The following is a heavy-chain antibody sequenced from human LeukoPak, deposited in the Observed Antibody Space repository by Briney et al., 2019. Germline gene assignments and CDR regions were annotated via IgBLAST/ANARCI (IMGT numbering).Heavy chain of an antibody. Sequence: SETLSLTCTMSGDSISSGSYYWNWIRQPAGKGLEWIGRIYTRGSTDYNPSLKSRVTISIDTSKNQFSLKLSSVTAADTAVYYCARDDVGIAAAGGIYWGQGTLVTVSS. J-gene: IGHJ4*02. D-gene: IGHD6-13*01. CDR2: IYTRGST. V-gene: IGHV4-61*02. CDR1: GDSISSGSYY. CDR3: ARDDVGIAAAGGIY.